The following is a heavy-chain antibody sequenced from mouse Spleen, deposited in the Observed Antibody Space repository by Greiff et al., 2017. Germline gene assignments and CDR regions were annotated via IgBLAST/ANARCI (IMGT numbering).Heavy chain of an antibody. CDR1: GFTFSSYG. J-gene: IGHJ3*01. CDR2: ISGGGSYS. V-gene: IGHV5-9-2*01. Sequence: EVQLVESGGGLVKPGGPLKLSCAASGFTFSSYGMSWVRQTPEKRLEWVATISGGGSYSYYPDSVKGRFTISRDNAKNNLYLQMSSLSAEDTALYYCARQNYRSSWFAYWGQGTLVTVSA. D-gene: IGHD2-14*01. CDR3: ARQNYRSSWFAY.